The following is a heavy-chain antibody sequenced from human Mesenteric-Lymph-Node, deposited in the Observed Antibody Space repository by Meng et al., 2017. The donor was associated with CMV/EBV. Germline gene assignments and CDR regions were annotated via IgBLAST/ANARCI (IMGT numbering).Heavy chain of an antibody. J-gene: IGHJ4*02. CDR1: GSTFSDYY. D-gene: IGHD3-22*01. Sequence: GESLKISWAASGSTFSDYYMSWSRQAPGKGLEWVTYISSSGSTIYYADSVKGRFTISRDNAKNSLYLQMNSLAAEDTAVYYCARVNTMIVVSGYWGQGTLVTVSS. CDR3: ARVNTMIVVSGY. V-gene: IGHV3-11*01. CDR2: ISSSGSTI.